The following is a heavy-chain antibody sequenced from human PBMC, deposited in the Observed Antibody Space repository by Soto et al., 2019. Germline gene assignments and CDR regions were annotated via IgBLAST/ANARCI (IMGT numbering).Heavy chain of an antibody. Sequence: EVRLVESGGGFVQPGGSLRLSCAASGFSFSRYAMSWVRQAPGKGLVWISYISMSSTTMFYADSVKGRFTISRDNAQKSLFLEMNSLRDDDTAMYFCARDAIGDATNWFDPWGQGTLVTVSS. CDR3: ARDAIGDATNWFDP. CDR1: GFSFSRYA. V-gene: IGHV3-48*02. CDR2: ISMSSTTM. D-gene: IGHD3-16*01. J-gene: IGHJ5*02.